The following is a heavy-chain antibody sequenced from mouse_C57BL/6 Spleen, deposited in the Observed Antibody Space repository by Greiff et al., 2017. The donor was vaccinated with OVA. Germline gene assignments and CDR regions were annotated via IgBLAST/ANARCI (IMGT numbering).Heavy chain of an antibody. CDR2: IRLKSDNYAT. J-gene: IGHJ4*01. Sequence: EVKLVESGGGLVQPGGSMKLSCVASGFTFSNYWMNWVRQSPEKGLEWVAQIRLKSDNYATHYAESVKGRFTISRDDSKSSVYLQMNNLRAEDTGIYYCTRETVFMDYWGQGTSVTVSS. CDR3: TRETVFMDY. V-gene: IGHV6-3*01. CDR1: GFTFSNYW.